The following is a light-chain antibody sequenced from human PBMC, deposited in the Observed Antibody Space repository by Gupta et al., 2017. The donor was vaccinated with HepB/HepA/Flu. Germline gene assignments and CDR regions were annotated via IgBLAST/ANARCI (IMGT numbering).Light chain of an antibody. J-gene: IGKJ1*01. V-gene: IGKV3-20*01. CDR3: QQYGRAPWR. CDR1: QSVSSSY. CDR2: GAS. Sequence: PGPLSSSPGERVTLSCRASQSVSSSYLAWYQQKPGTAPRLLIYGASNRATGIPDRFSGSGTGTDFTPTSRRLQHEDVADYYRQQYGRAPWRFGQGTKLEIK.